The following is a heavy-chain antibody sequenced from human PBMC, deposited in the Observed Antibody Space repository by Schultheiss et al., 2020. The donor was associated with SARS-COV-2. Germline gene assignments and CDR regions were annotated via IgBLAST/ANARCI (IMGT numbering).Heavy chain of an antibody. CDR3: ARGKTIRPFGAPLQH. CDR1: GGSINSGGSY. D-gene: IGHD3-3*01. V-gene: IGHV4-61*10. CDR2: IYYSGST. Sequence: SETLSLTCTVSGGSINSGGSYWSWIRQPAGKGLEWIGYIYYSGSTNYNPSLKSRVSISIDTSKNQFSLDLRSVTASDTAVYYCARGKTIRPFGAPLQHWGQGSLVTVSS. J-gene: IGHJ1*01.